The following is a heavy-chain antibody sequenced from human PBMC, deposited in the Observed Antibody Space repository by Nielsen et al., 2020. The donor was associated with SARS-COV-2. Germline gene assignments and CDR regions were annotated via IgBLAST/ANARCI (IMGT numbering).Heavy chain of an antibody. Sequence: ASVKVSCKASGYAFTSYAMHWVRQAPGQRLEWMGWINAGNGNTRYSQNFQGRVTITRDTSASTAYVELSSLRSEDMAVYYCARHLRGYIDYWGQGTLVTVSS. J-gene: IGHJ4*02. CDR2: INAGNGNT. V-gene: IGHV1-3*01. CDR1: GYAFTSYA. CDR3: ARHLRGYIDY.